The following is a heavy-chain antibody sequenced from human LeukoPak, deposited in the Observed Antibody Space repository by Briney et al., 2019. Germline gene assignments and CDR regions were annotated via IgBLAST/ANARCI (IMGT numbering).Heavy chain of an antibody. D-gene: IGHD4-23*01. Sequence: PSETLSLTCAVYGGSFSGYYWSWIRQPPGKGLEWIGEINHSGSTNYNPSLKSRVTISVDTSKNQFSLKLSSVTAADTAVYYCARGRGGTLSFDYWGQGTLVTVPS. CDR1: GGSFSGYY. J-gene: IGHJ4*02. CDR2: INHSGST. CDR3: ARGRGGTLSFDY. V-gene: IGHV4-34*01.